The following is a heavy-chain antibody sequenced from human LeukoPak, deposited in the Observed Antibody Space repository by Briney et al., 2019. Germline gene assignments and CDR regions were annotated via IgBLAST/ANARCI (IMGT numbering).Heavy chain of an antibody. J-gene: IGHJ5*02. CDR3: ARGSSAWDWFDP. Sequence: ASVKVSCKASGYTFTSYDINWVRQATGQGLEWMGWMSPNSGNTGYAQKFQGRVTMTRNTSISTAYMELSSLRSEDTAVYYCARGSSAWDWFDPWGQGTLVTVSS. V-gene: IGHV1-8*01. D-gene: IGHD1-26*01. CDR1: GYTFTSYD. CDR2: MSPNSGNT.